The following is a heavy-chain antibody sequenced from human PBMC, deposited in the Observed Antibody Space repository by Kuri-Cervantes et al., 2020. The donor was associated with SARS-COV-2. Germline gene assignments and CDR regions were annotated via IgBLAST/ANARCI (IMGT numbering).Heavy chain of an antibody. CDR1: GGSISSHY. D-gene: IGHD3-3*01. J-gene: IGHJ4*02. CDR2: IYYSGST. CDR3: ARWGEYYDFWSGYYTSYYFDY. Sequence: SETLSLTCTVSGGSISSHYWSWIRQPPGKGLEWIGYIYYSGSTNYNPSLKSRVTISVDTSKNQFSLKLSSVTAADTAVYYCARWGEYYDFWSGYYTSYYFDYWGQGTLVTVSS. V-gene: IGHV4-59*08.